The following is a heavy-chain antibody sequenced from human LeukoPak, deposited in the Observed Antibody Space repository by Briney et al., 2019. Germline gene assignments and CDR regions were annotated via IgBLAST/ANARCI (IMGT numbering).Heavy chain of an antibody. J-gene: IGHJ4*02. D-gene: IGHD1-26*01. CDR3: AKGPVSAIVGATTLDY. V-gene: IGHV4-34*01. Sequence: PSETLSLTCAVYGGSFSAYYWTWIRQPPGKGPEWIAEINHSGSTNYNPSLKSRVTISVDTSKNQFSLKLSSVTAEDTAVYYCAKGPVSAIVGATTLDYWGQGTLVTVSS. CDR2: INHSGST. CDR1: GGSFSAYY.